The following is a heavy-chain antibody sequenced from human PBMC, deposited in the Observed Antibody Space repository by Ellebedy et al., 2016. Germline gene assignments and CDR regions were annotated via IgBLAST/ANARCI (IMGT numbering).Heavy chain of an antibody. CDR3: ARRPVAMIGIGGYYYYYGMDV. V-gene: IGHV3-7*01. Sequence: GGSLRLSXTASGLNFNTFFMSWVRQAPGKGLEWVANIKQDGSEKYYVDSVKGRFTISRDNAKNSLYLQMNSLRAEDTAVYYCARRPVAMIGIGGYYYYYGMDVWGQGTTVTVSS. D-gene: IGHD5-12*01. J-gene: IGHJ6*02. CDR1: GLNFNTFF. CDR2: IKQDGSEK.